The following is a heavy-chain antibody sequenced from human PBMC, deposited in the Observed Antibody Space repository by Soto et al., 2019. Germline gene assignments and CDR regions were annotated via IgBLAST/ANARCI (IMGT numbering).Heavy chain of an antibody. J-gene: IGHJ4*02. D-gene: IGHD3-16*01. V-gene: IGHV4-30-4*01. CDR3: AQIGRPDDKNAYSFDY. CDR1: GGSFSSGNYY. CDR2: VYYSGST. Sequence: QVQLQESGPGLVKPSQTLSLTCSVSGGSFSSGNYYWTWIRQPPGKGLEWIGYVYYSGSTYYNPALKEPISIFVNKSKNQFSLELSSVAAADPAVYLWAQIGRPDDKNAYSFDYWGQGTLVTVAS.